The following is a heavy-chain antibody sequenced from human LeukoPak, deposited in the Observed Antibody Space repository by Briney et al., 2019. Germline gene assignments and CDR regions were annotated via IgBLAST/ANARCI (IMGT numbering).Heavy chain of an antibody. CDR1: GYSFTTYR. J-gene: IGHJ4*02. CDR3: ARHLDDSSGYYYRTMYYFDY. Sequence: GESLKISCKGSGYSFTTYRIGWVRQMPGKGLEWMGVVSLGDSDTRYSPSFQGQVTISADKSISTAYLQWSSLKASDTAMYYCARHLDDSSGYYYRTMYYFDYWGQGTLVTVSS. V-gene: IGHV5-51*01. CDR2: VSLGDSDT. D-gene: IGHD3-22*01.